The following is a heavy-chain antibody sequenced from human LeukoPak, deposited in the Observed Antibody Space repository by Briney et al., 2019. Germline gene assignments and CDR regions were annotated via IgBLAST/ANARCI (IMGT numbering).Heavy chain of an antibody. V-gene: IGHV1-3*01. D-gene: IGHD1-20*01. Sequence: GASVKVSCKASGYIFTNYAVQWVRQAPGQRLEWLGWFNPGNGDTRYSQKFQGRVTITSDTSATTAYMELNSLTAEDTAVYYFSRDRWHCPVNCDSVYYYSLDVWGQGTTVTVSS. CDR3: SRDRWHCPVNCDSVYYYSLDV. CDR1: GYIFTNYA. CDR2: FNPGNGDT. J-gene: IGHJ6*02.